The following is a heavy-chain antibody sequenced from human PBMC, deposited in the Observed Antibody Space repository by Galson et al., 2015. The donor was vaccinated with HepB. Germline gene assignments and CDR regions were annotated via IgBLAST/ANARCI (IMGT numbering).Heavy chain of an antibody. Sequence: SLRLSCAASGFTFGDYVMSWFRQAPGKGLEWVGFIRSKAYGGTTEYAASVKGRFTISRDDSKSIAYLQMNSLKTEDTGVYYCTRDKSWHNYYYYYMDVWGKGTTVTVSS. CDR3: TRDKSWHNYYYYYMDV. CDR2: IRSKAYGGTT. J-gene: IGHJ6*03. V-gene: IGHV3-49*03. CDR1: GFTFGDYV. D-gene: IGHD6-13*01.